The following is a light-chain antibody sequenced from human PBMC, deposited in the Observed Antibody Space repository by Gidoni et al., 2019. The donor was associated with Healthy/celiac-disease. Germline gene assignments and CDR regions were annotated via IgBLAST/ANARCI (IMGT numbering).Light chain of an antibody. Sequence: DIQMTKSPSSLSASVGDSVTITCQASQDISNYLNWYQQKPGKAPKLLIYDASNLETGVPSRFSGSGSGTDFTFTISSLQPEDIATYYCQQYDNLPYTFGQGTKLEIK. J-gene: IGKJ2*01. CDR2: DAS. CDR3: QQYDNLPYT. CDR1: QDISNY. V-gene: IGKV1-33*01.